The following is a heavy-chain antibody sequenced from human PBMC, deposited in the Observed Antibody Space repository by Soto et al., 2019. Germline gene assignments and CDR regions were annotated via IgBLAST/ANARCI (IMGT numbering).Heavy chain of an antibody. CDR1: GFTFSSYA. J-gene: IGHJ4*02. V-gene: IGHV3-21*01. CDR3: ARSPGRDGYNHFEY. CDR2: ISSTSSYI. Sequence: PGGSLRLSCAASGFTFSSYAMSWVRQAPGKGLEWVSSISSTSSYIYYADSVKGRFTISRDNAKNSLDLQMNSLRAEDTAVYYCARSPGRDGYNHFEYWGQGTLVTVSS. D-gene: IGHD5-12*01.